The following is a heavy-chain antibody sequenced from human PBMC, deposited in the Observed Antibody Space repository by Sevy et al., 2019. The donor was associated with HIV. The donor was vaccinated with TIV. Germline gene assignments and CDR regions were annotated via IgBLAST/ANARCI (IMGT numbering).Heavy chain of an antibody. D-gene: IGHD2-15*01. CDR1: GFSVSSHA. J-gene: IGHJ4*02. Sequence: VGSLRLSCAASGFSVSSHAMHWVRQAPGKGLEWVALISYDGSSKYYSDSVKGRLTISRDNSKNTLYLQMNSLRPEDTALYYCSRDAGYSVGWYPSDYWGQGTLVTVSS. CDR2: ISYDGSSK. CDR3: SRDAGYSVGWYPSDY. V-gene: IGHV3-30-3*01.